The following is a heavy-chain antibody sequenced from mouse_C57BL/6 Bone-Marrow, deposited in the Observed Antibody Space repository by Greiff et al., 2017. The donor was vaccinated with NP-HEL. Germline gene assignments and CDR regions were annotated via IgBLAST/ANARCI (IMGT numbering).Heavy chain of an antibody. CDR1: GFTFSDFY. Sequence: EVKLMESGGGLVQSGRSLRLSCATSGFTFSDFYMEWVRQAPGKGLEWIAASRNKANDYTTEYSASVKGRFIVSRDTSQSILYLQMNALRAEDTAIYYCARDAVYYSNGAFAYWGQGTLVTVSA. D-gene: IGHD2-5*01. CDR2: SRNKANDYTT. V-gene: IGHV7-1*01. J-gene: IGHJ3*01. CDR3: ARDAVYYSNGAFAY.